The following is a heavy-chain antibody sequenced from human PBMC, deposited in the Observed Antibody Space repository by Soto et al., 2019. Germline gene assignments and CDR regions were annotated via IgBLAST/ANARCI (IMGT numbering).Heavy chain of an antibody. D-gene: IGHD6-13*01. V-gene: IGHV3-21*01. CDR2: ISSSSSYI. J-gene: IGHJ4*02. CDR3: ARGNPAAADSFDY. Sequence: GGSLRLSCAASGFTFSSYSMNWVRQAPGKGLEWVSSISSSSSYIYYADSVKGRFTISRDNAKNSPYLQMNSLRAEDTAVYYCARGNPAAADSFDYWGQGTLVTVSS. CDR1: GFTFSSYS.